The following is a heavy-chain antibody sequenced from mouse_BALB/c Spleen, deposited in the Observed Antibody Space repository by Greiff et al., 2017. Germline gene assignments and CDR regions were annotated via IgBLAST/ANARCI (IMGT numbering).Heavy chain of an antibody. CDR2: INPSTGYT. J-gene: IGHJ2*01. D-gene: IGHD2-4*01. V-gene: IGHV1-7*01. CDR3: ARGYDYDDY. CDR1: GYTFTSYW. Sequence: QVQLKESGAELAKPGASVKMSCKASGYTFTSYWMHWVKQRPGQGLEWIGYINPSTGYTEYNQKFKDKATLTVDKSSSTAYMQLSSPTSEDSAVYYCARGYDYDDYWGQGTTLTVSS.